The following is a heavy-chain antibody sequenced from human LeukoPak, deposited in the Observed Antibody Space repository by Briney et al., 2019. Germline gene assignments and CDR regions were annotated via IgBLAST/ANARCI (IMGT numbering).Heavy chain of an antibody. CDR2: IYYSGST. Sequence: PSETLSLTCAVSGGSISSDTYSWSWIRQPPGKGLEWIGYIYYSGSTNYNPSLKSRVTISVDTSKNQFSLKLSSVTAADTAVYYCARVGRAHCSGGSCYSSYYYYYGMDVWGQGTTVTVSS. V-gene: IGHV4-61*01. CDR1: GGSISSDTYS. J-gene: IGHJ6*02. CDR3: ARVGRAHCSGGSCYSSYYYYYGMDV. D-gene: IGHD2-15*01.